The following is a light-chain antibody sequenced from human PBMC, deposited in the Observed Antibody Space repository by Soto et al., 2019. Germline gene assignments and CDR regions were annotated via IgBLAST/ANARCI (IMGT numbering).Light chain of an antibody. V-gene: IGLV2-14*01. CDR1: SSDVGGYNH. CDR2: EVS. Sequence: QSALTQPASVSGSPGQSITISCTGSSSDVGGYNHVSWYQHHPGKAPKLMIYEVSSRPSGVSNRFSGSKSGNTASLSISGLQAEDEADYYFSSYPYRGSYKWVFGEGTKLTVL. J-gene: IGLJ3*02. CDR3: SSYPYRGSYKWV.